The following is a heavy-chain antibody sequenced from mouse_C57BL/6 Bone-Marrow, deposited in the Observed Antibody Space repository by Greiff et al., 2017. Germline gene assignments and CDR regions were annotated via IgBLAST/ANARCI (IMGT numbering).Heavy chain of an antibody. CDR1: GYTFTDYN. CDR2: INPNNGGT. J-gene: IGHJ2*01. CDR3: ARRRWLLRDFDY. V-gene: IGHV1-18*01. Sequence: EVKLQESGPELVKPGASVKIPCKASGYTFTDYNMDWVKQSHGKSLEWIGDINPNNGGTIYNQKFKGKATLTVDKSSSTAYMELRSLTSEDTAVYYCARRRWLLRDFDYWGQGTTLTVSS. D-gene: IGHD2-3*01.